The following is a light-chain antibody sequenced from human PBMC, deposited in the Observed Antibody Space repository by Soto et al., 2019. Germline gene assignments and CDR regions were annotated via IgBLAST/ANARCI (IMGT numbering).Light chain of an antibody. V-gene: IGKV3-15*01. CDR2: GAS. CDR1: QSVSGN. J-gene: IGKJ4*01. CDR3: QQYHNWPPGLT. Sequence: EVVMMQSPATLSVSPGERVTLSCTASQSVSGNLAWYQQKPGQAPRLLIHGASTRATDIPARFSGSGSGTEFTLTITSLQSEDFAVYYCQQYHNWPPGLTFGGGTKVDIK.